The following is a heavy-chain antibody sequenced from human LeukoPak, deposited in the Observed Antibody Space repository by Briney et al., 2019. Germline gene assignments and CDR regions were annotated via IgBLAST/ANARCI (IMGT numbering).Heavy chain of an antibody. V-gene: IGHV4-59*01. J-gene: IGHJ4*02. D-gene: IGHD3-3*01. CDR1: GGSISSYY. CDR2: IYYSGST. Sequence: SETLSLTCTVSGGSISSYYWSWIRQPPGKGLEWIGYIYYSGSTNYNPSLESRVTISVDTSKNQFSLKLSSVTAADTAVYYCARVSSPGYYDFWSGYFTLFDYWGQGTLVTVSS. CDR3: ARVSSPGYYDFWSGYFTLFDY.